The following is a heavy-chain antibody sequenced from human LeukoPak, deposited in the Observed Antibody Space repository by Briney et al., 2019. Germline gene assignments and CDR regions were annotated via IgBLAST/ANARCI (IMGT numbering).Heavy chain of an antibody. CDR2: ISSNGGST. D-gene: IGHD3-3*02. J-gene: IGHJ4*02. Sequence: PGGSLRLSCAASGFTFSSYAMHWVRQAPGKGLEYVSAISSNGGSTYYANSVKGRFTISRDNAKNSLYLQINSLRAEDTAVYYCAKETSNFVWGQGTLVTVSP. V-gene: IGHV3-64*01. CDR1: GFTFSSYA. CDR3: AKETSNFV.